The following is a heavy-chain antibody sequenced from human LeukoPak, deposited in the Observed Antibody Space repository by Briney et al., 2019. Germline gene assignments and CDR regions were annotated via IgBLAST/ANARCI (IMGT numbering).Heavy chain of an antibody. J-gene: IGHJ4*02. CDR2: IYYSRST. CDR1: GGSISSRSYY. CDR3: ARASGSYYY. V-gene: IGHV4-39*01. Sequence: SQTLSLTCTVSGGSISSRSYYWGWIRQPPGKGLERIGSIYYSRSTYYNPSLKSRVTISVDTSKNQFSLKLSYVTAGDTAVYYCARASGSYYYWGQGTLVTVSS. D-gene: IGHD1-26*01.